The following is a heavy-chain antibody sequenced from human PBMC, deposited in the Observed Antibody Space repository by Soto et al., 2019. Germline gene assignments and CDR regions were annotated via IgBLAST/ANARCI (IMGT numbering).Heavy chain of an antibody. D-gene: IGHD1-26*01. V-gene: IGHV1-2*04. CDR3: ARDLERDSGNSDYYYGMDV. Sequence: ASVKVSCKASGYTYTGYYMHWVRQAPGQGLEWMGWINPNSGGTNYAQKFQGWVTMTRDTSISTAYMELSRLRSDDTAVYYCARDLERDSGNSDYYYGMDVWGQGTTVTVSS. CDR2: INPNSGGT. CDR1: GYTYTGYY. J-gene: IGHJ6*02.